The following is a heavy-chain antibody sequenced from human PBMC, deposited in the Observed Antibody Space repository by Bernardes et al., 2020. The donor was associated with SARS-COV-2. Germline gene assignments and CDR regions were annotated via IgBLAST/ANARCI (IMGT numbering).Heavy chain of an antibody. J-gene: IGHJ6*02. V-gene: IGHV4-59*01. D-gene: IGHD3-3*01. Sequence: SETLSLTCTVSGGSISSYYWSWMRRPPGKGLEWIGYIYYSGSTNYNPSLKSRVTISVDTSKNQFSLKLSSVTAADTAVYYCARDAPYDFWSGYYPGYYYYYGMDVWGQGTTVTVSS. CDR1: GGSISSYY. CDR3: ARDAPYDFWSGYYPGYYYYYGMDV. CDR2: IYYSGST.